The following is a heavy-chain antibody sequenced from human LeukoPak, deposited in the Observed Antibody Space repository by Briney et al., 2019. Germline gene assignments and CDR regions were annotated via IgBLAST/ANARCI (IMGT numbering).Heavy chain of an antibody. D-gene: IGHD1-26*01. CDR1: GGSITSYY. V-gene: IGHV4-4*07. CDR3: ARGGELLPDGPAFDY. J-gene: IGHJ4*02. CDR2: FYSSGNT. Sequence: PENLSLTLTVTGGSITSYYWSWIRQHAGKGREWIGRFYSSGNTNYNPSLKSRVTMSVDTSKEQFSLKLSSVTAADTAVYYCARGGELLPDGPAFDYWGQGTLVTVSS.